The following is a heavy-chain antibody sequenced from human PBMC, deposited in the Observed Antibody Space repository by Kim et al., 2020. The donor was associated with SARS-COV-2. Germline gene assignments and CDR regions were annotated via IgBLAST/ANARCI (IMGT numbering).Heavy chain of an antibody. Sequence: GGSLRLSCAASGFTFSDYYMSWIRQAPGKGLEWVSYISNSGSTIYYADSVKGRFTISRDNAKNSLYLQMNSLRVEDTAVYYCASSGYYDSSGYDYWGQGTLVTVSS. CDR2: ISNSGSTI. CDR3: ASSGYYDSSGYDY. D-gene: IGHD3-22*01. CDR1: GFTFSDYY. V-gene: IGHV3-11*01. J-gene: IGHJ4*02.